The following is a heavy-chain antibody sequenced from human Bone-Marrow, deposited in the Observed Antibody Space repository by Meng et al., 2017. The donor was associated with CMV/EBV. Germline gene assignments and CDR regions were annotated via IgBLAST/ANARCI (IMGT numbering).Heavy chain of an antibody. CDR1: GFTFSSYS. CDR3: ARDPGSSWYTNYYYGMDV. V-gene: IGHV3-21*01. Sequence: GGSLRLSCAASGFTFSSYSMNWVRQAPGKGLEWVSSISSSSSYIYYADSVKGRFTISSDNAKNSLYLQMNSLRAEDTAVYYCARDPGSSWYTNYYYGMDVWGQGTTVTVSS. D-gene: IGHD6-13*01. J-gene: IGHJ6*02. CDR2: ISSSSSYI.